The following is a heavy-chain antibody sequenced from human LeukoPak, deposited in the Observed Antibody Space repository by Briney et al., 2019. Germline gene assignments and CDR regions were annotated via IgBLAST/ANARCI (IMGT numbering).Heavy chain of an antibody. CDR2: ISSSGSTI. Sequence: GGSLRLSCAASGFTFSDYYMSWIRQAPGKGLEWVSYISSSGSTIYYADSVKGRFTISRDNAKNSLYLQMNSLRAEDTAVYYCARAGIEQQLVRWDYYYYMDVWGKGTTVTVSS. CDR3: ARAGIEQQLVRWDYYYYMDV. D-gene: IGHD6-13*01. CDR1: GFTFSDYY. J-gene: IGHJ6*03. V-gene: IGHV3-11*04.